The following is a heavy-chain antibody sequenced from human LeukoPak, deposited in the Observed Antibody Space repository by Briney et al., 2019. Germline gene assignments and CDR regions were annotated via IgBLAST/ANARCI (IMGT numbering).Heavy chain of an antibody. CDR2: INHSGST. CDR3: ARGRYYDFWSGYLYALFLDY. V-gene: IGHV4-34*01. CDR1: GGSFSGYY. Sequence: SETLSLTCAVYGGSFSGYYWSWIRQPPGKGLEWIGEINHSGSTNYNPSLKSRVTISIDTSKNQFSLKLSSVTAADTAVYYCARGRYYDFWSGYLYALFLDYWGQGTLVTVSS. D-gene: IGHD3-3*01. J-gene: IGHJ4*02.